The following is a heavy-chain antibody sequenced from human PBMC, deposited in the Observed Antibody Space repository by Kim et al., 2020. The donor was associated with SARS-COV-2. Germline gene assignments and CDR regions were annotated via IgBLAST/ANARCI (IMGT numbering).Heavy chain of an antibody. CDR3: ARDLLIAAADTIYYYYGMDV. V-gene: IGHV3-30*04. CDR2: ISYDGSNK. CDR1: GFTFSSYA. Sequence: GGSLRLSCAASGFTFSSYAMHWVRQAPGKGLEWVAVISYDGSNKYYADSVKGRFTISRDNSKNTLYLQMNSLRAEDTAVYYCARDLLIAAADTIYYYYGMDVWGQGTTVTVSS. J-gene: IGHJ6*02. D-gene: IGHD6-13*01.